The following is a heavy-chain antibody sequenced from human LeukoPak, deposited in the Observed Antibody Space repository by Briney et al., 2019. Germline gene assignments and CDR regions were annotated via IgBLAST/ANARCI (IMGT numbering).Heavy chain of an antibody. V-gene: IGHV1-2*02. CDR3: ARSSRSTPVVAKDY. CDR2: INPNSGGT. J-gene: IGHJ4*02. Sequence: GASVKVSCKASGYTFSGYYMHWVRQAPGQGLEWMGWINPNSGGTNYAQKLQGRVTMTRDTSISTAYMELSRLRSDDTAVYYCARSSRSTPVVAKDYWGQGTLVTVSS. CDR1: GYTFSGYY. D-gene: IGHD2-21*01.